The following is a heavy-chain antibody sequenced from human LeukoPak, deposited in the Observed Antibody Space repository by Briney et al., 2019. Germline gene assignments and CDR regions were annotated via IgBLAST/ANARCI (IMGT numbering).Heavy chain of an antibody. CDR3: AKARSTVTTLKYYYYGMDV. D-gene: IGHD4-17*01. CDR1: GFTFSSYA. J-gene: IGHJ6*02. CDR2: ISGSGGST. V-gene: IGHV3-23*01. Sequence: GGSLRLSCAASGFTFSSYAMSWVRQAPGKGLEWVSAISGSGGSTYYADSVKGRFTISGDNSKNTLYLQMNSLRAEDTAVYYCAKARSTVTTLKYYYYGMDVWGQGTTVTVSS.